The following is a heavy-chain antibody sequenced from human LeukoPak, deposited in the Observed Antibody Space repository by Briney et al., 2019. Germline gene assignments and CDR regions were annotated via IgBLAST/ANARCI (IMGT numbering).Heavy chain of an antibody. V-gene: IGHV3-64*04. J-gene: IGHJ4*02. CDR2: VSDSGGST. CDR3: AKEMYGGHKEKFDY. D-gene: IGHD4/OR15-4a*01. CDR1: GFPFSSYA. Sequence: GGSLRLSCSASGFPFSSYAMHWVRQAPGKGLEYVSAVSDSGGSTYYADSVKGRFTISRDNSKNTLYLQMNSLRAEDTAVYYCAKEMYGGHKEKFDYWGQGTLVTVSS.